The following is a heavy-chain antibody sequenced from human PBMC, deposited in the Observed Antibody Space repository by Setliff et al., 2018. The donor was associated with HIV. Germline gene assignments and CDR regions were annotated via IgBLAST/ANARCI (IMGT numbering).Heavy chain of an antibody. CDR1: GYDFTAYA. CDR3: ARLGSGWSDSYYYAMDV. V-gene: IGHV1-18*01. CDR2: ISPNFGHT. D-gene: IGHD6-19*01. J-gene: IGHJ6*02. Sequence: ASVKVSCKASGYDFTAYAISWVRQAPGHGLEWMGWISPNFGHTNYAQNFHGRITLTVDTSTSRAYMELRSLRSDDTAVYFCARLGSGWSDSYYYAMDVWGQGTTVTVSS.